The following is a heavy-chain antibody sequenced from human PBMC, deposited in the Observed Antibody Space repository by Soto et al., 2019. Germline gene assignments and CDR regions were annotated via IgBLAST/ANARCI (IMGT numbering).Heavy chain of an antibody. Sequence: SETLSLTCTVSGGSISSYYWSWIRQPPGKGLEWIGYIYYSGSTNYNPSLKSRVTISVDTSKNQFSLKLSSVTAADTAVYYCARGGGYDLYYFDYWGQGTLVTVSS. V-gene: IGHV4-59*08. D-gene: IGHD5-12*01. CDR1: GGSISSYY. CDR2: IYYSGST. J-gene: IGHJ4*02. CDR3: ARGGGYDLYYFDY.